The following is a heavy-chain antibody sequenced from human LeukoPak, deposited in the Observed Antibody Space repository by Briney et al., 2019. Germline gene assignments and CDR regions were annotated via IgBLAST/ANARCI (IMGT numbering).Heavy chain of an antibody. D-gene: IGHD3-10*01. CDR2: IIPIFGTA. Sequence: SVKVSCKASGGTFSSYAISWVRQAPGQGLEWIGGIIPIFGTANYAQKFQGRVTITADKSTSTAYMELSSLRSEDTAVYYCARAITMVRGVIIISAFDIWGQGTMVTVSS. CDR3: ARAITMVRGVIIISAFDI. J-gene: IGHJ3*02. V-gene: IGHV1-69*06. CDR1: GGTFSSYA.